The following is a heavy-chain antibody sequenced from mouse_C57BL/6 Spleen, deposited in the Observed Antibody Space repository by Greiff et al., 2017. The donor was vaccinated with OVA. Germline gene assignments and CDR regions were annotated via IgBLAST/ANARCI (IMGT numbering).Heavy chain of an antibody. J-gene: IGHJ1*03. CDR3: ARSSHWYFDV. D-gene: IGHD1-1*01. V-gene: IGHV5-17*01. CDR2: ISSGSSTI. Sequence: EVQLVESGGGLVKPGGSLKLSCAASGFTFSDYGMHWVRQAPEKGLEWVAYISSGSSTIYYADTVKGRCTISRDNAKNTLFLQMTSLRSEDTAMYYCARSSHWYFDVWGTGTTVTVSS. CDR1: GFTFSDYG.